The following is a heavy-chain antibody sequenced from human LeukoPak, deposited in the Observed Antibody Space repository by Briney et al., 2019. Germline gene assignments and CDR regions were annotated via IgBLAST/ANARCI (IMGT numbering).Heavy chain of an antibody. CDR1: GFTFSSYA. CDR2: IPYDGSNK. Sequence: GGSLRLSCAASGFTFSSYAMHWVRQAPGKGLEWVAVIPYDGSNKYYADSVEGRFTISRDNSKNTLYLQMNSLRAEDTAVYYCAREDNYYDSSGYCCFAGVPPDYWGQGTLVTVSS. CDR3: AREDNYYDSSGYCCFAGVPPDY. J-gene: IGHJ4*02. D-gene: IGHD3-22*01. V-gene: IGHV3-30-3*01.